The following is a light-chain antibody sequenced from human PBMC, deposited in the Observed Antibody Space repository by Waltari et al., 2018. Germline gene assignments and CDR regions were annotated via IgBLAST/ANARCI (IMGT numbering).Light chain of an antibody. CDR2: DVS. CDR3: SSYISSSTLEL. J-gene: IGLJ2*01. CDR1: SSDVGGYNY. Sequence: QSALTQPASVSGSPGQSITISCTGTSSDVGGYNYVSWYQQHPGKAPNLMIYDVSNRPSGVSNRFSGSKSGNTASLTISVLQAEDEADYYCSSYISSSTLELFGGGTSLTVL. V-gene: IGLV2-14*03.